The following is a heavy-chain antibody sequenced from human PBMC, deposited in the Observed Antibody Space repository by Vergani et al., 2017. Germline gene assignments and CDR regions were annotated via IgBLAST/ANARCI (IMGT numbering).Heavy chain of an antibody. Sequence: QVQLQESGPGLVKPSQTLSLTCTVSGGSFSTGGQSWTWLRQSAGKGLEWIGNIYHSGGAYYNPSLKGRVTISVDTSKNQFSLEVTSVTAADTAIYFCARTESFILRYFHGALWGQGTLVTVSS. CDR3: ARTESFILRYFHGAL. D-gene: IGHD3-9*01. V-gene: IGHV4-61*02. CDR1: GGSFSTGGQS. J-gene: IGHJ4*02. CDR2: IYHSGGA.